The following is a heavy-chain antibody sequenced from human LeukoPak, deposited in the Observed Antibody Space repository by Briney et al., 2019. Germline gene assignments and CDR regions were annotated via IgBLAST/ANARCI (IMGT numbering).Heavy chain of an antibody. J-gene: IGHJ4*02. CDR3: ARALGGAPDGVDY. CDR1: GFTFSSYW. V-gene: IGHV3-74*01. D-gene: IGHD1-26*01. CDR2: INSDGSST. Sequence: GGSLRLSCAASGFTFSSYWMHWVRHAPGKGLVWVSRINSDGSSTSYADSVKGRFTISRDNAKNTLYLQMNSLRAEDTAVYYCARALGGAPDGVDYWGQGTLVTVSS.